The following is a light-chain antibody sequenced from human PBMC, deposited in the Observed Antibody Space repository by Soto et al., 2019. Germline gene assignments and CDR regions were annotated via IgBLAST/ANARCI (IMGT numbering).Light chain of an antibody. J-gene: IGKJ2*01. CDR1: QSVSSN. CDR3: QQYNNWPPYT. V-gene: IGKV3-15*01. Sequence: EIVMTQSPATLSVSPGERATLSCRASQSVSSNLAWYQQKPGQAPRLLIYGASTRATGIPARFSGSGSGTEFTPTISSLQSEDFALYYCQQYNNWPPYTLGQGTKLESK. CDR2: GAS.